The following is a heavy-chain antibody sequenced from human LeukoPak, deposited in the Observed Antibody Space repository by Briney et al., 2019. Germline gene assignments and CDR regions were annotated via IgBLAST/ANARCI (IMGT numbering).Heavy chain of an antibody. J-gene: IGHJ6*02. V-gene: IGHV1-69*04. CDR3: AREVIPRYCSSTSCFEVGGMDV. CDR2: IIPILGIA. Sequence: SVKVSCKASGGTFSSYAISWVRQAPGQGLEWMGRIIPILGIANYAQKLQGRVTITADKSTSTAYMELSSLRSEDTAVYYCAREVIPRYCSSTSCFEVGGMDVWGQGTTVTVSS. D-gene: IGHD2-2*01. CDR1: GGTFSSYA.